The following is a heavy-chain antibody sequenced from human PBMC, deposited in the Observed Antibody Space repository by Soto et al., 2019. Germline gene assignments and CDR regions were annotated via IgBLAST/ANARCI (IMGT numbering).Heavy chain of an antibody. CDR1: GYSLTDNG. V-gene: IGHV1-8*01. Sequence: SVKVSCKASGYSLTDNGITWVRQASGQGLEYVGWISPDSGKTDYAQKFQGRVTMTRDTSINTVYMELSSLRSDDTAVYYCARVYGYYYYYMDVWGKGTTVTVSS. CDR2: ISPDSGKT. J-gene: IGHJ6*03. CDR3: ARVYGYYYYYMDV. D-gene: IGHD2-8*01.